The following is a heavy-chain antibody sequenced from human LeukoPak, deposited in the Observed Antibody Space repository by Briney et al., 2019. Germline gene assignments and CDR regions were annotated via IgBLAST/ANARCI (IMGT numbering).Heavy chain of an antibody. D-gene: IGHD1-26*01. CDR3: AKSRVSYWVPEFDY. CDR1: GFTFNTYT. Sequence: GGSLRLSCAASGFTFNTYTINWVRQAPGKGLEWVAFIRYDGSNQYYADSVKGRFPISRDNSKNTLYLQMNSLRAEDTAIYYCAKSRVSYWVPEFDYWGQGTLVTVSS. J-gene: IGHJ4*02. V-gene: IGHV3-30*02. CDR2: IRYDGSNQ.